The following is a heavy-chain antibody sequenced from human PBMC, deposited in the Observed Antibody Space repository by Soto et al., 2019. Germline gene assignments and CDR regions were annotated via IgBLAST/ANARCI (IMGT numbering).Heavy chain of an antibody. CDR1: GLNFDDFA. J-gene: IGHJ4*02. CDR2: ITWNSRVL. Sequence: EVQLVESGGRLVQPGRSLRLSCVGTGLNFDDFAMHWVRQAPGKGLEWVSGITWNSRVLAYADSVKSRFTISRDIARNSLYLQMDSLRDEDTALYYCAKGRYDFWSPYYFDSWGQGTLVTVSS. D-gene: IGHD3-3*01. CDR3: AKGRYDFWSPYYFDS. V-gene: IGHV3-9*01.